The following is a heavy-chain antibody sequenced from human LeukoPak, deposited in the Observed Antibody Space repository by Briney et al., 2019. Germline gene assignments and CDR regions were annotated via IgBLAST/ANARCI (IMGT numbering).Heavy chain of an antibody. J-gene: IGHJ5*02. CDR2: INPSGGST. D-gene: IGHD3-3*01. CDR3: ARGRRCLRFLEWLSPGWFDP. V-gene: IGHV1-46*01. CDR1: GYTFTSYY. Sequence: ASVKVSCKASGYTFTSYYMHWVRQAPGQGLEWMGIINPSGGSTSYAQKFQGRVTMTRDTSTSTVYMELSSLRSEDTAVYYCARGRRCLRFLEWLSPGWFDPWGQGTLVTVSS.